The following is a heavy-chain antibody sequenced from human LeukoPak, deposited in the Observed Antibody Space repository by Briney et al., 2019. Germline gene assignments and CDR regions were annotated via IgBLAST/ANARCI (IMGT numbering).Heavy chain of an antibody. V-gene: IGHV3-64D*09. CDR2: ISSNGGST. J-gene: IGHJ4*02. D-gene: IGHD4-17*01. CDR1: GVSISDYY. CDR3: VNDYGDYVRKFDY. Sequence: ETLSLTCTVSGVSISDYYWSWVRQAPGKGLEYVSGISSNGGSTSYADSLKGRFTISRDNSKNTVYLQMSSLRVEDTAVYYCVNDYGDYVRKFDYWGQGTLVTVSA.